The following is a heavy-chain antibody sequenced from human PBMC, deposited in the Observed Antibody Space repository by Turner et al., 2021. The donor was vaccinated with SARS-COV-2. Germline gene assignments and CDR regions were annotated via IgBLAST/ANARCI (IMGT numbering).Heavy chain of an antibody. CDR2: IWYDGSDK. J-gene: IGHJ4*02. V-gene: IGHV3-33*01. CDR3: ARDYHFDY. CDR1: GFTFITYG. Sequence: QVQLVESGGGVVQPGRSLRLSCAASGFTFITYGMHWVRQAPGKGLEWVAVIWYDGSDKYYADAVKGRFTISRDNSKNTLYLQMNSLRAEDTAVYYCARDYHFDYWGQGTLVTVSS.